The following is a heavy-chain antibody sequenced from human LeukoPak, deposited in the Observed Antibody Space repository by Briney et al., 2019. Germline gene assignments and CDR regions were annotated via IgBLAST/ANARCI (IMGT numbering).Heavy chain of an antibody. Sequence: ASVKVSCKASGYTFTGYYMHWVRQAPGQGLEWMGWINPNSGGTNYAQKFQGRVTMTEDTSTDTAYMELSSLRSEDTAVYYCATSKGVEWLRNWGQGTLVTVSS. CDR3: ATSKGVEWLRN. D-gene: IGHD3-3*01. CDR2: INPNSGGT. V-gene: IGHV1-2*02. CDR1: GYTFTGYY. J-gene: IGHJ4*02.